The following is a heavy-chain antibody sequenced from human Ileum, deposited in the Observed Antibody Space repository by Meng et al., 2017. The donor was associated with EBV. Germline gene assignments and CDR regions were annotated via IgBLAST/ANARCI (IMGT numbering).Heavy chain of an antibody. CDR1: VITYRAYW. J-gene: IGHJ4*02. CDR3: AKATRGAQDS. D-gene: IGHD1-26*01. Sequence: EVQLGAAVGGFVPPGGPRRLSCASSVITYRAYWMHWGREVPGKGLVCVSHISKHDTIINYGDSVKSRFTITRDNAKNTLYMQMNSLRVADTGVDYCAKATRGAQDSWGQGTLVTVSS. V-gene: IGHV3-74*01. CDR2: ISKHDTII.